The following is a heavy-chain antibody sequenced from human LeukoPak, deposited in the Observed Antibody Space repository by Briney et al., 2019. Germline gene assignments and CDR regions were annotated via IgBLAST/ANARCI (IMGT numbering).Heavy chain of an antibody. D-gene: IGHD6-13*01. CDR1: GLTFSRDW. Sequence: GGSLRLSCEASGLTFSRDWMGWVRQAPGKGLEWVSAISGSGGSTYYADPVKGRFTISRDNSKNTLYLQMNSLRAEDTAVYYCAKEPQYSSRPSGWFDPWGQGTLVTVSS. V-gene: IGHV3-23*01. J-gene: IGHJ5*02. CDR2: ISGSGGST. CDR3: AKEPQYSSRPSGWFDP.